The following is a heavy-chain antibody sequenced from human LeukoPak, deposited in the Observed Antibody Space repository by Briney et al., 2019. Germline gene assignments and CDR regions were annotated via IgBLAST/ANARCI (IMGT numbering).Heavy chain of an antibody. CDR3: ARIGYSFYFDY. V-gene: IGHV3-23*01. J-gene: IGHJ4*02. Sequence: GGSLRFSCAASGFTFSSYAMSWVRQAPGKGLEWVSAISGSGGSTYYADSVKGRFTISRGNSKNTLYLQMNSLRAEDTAVYYCARIGYSFYFDYWGQGTLVTVSS. D-gene: IGHD5-18*01. CDR1: GFTFSSYA. CDR2: ISGSGGST.